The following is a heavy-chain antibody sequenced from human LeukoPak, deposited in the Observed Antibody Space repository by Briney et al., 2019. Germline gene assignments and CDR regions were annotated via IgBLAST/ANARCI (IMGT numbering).Heavy chain of an antibody. CDR3: ARDSSGWYGNWFDP. CDR2: IIPILGIA. D-gene: IGHD6-19*01. V-gene: IGHV1-69*04. Sequence: SVKVSCKASGGTFSSYTISWVGQAPGQGLEWMGRIIPILGIANYAQKFQGRVTITADKSTSTAYMELSSLRSEDTAVYYCARDSSGWYGNWFDPWGQGTLVTVSS. CDR1: GGTFSSYT. J-gene: IGHJ5*02.